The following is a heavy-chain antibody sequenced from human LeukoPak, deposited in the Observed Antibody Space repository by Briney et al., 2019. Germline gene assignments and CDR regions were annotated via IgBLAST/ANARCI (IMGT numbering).Heavy chain of an antibody. CDR3: ARDHNRPPRGSGGYLASSN. V-gene: IGHV1-18*01. CDR2: ISAYNGNT. D-gene: IGHD3-10*01. J-gene: IGHJ4*02. CDR1: GYTFTSYG. Sequence: GASVKVSCKASGYTFTSYGISWVRQAPGQGLEWMGWISAYNGNTNYAQKLQGRVTMTTDTSTSTAYMELRSLRSDVTAVYYCARDHNRPPRGSGGYLASSNWGQGTLVTVSS.